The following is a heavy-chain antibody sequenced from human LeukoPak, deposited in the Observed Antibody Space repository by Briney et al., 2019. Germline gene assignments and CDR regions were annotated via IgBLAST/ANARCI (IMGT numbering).Heavy chain of an antibody. CDR3: ARVYSSGWYPFDYYYGMDV. Sequence: GGSLRLSCAASGITFSRFAMSWVRQAPGKGLEWVSGISDSGGSPYYADSVKGRFTISRDNSKNTLYLQMNSLRAEDTAVYYCARVYSSGWYPFDYYYGMDVWGQGTTVTVSS. V-gene: IGHV3-23*01. J-gene: IGHJ6*02. D-gene: IGHD6-19*01. CDR1: GITFSRFA. CDR2: ISDSGGSP.